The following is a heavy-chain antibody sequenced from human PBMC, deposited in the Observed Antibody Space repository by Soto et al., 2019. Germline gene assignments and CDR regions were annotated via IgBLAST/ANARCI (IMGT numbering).Heavy chain of an antibody. CDR3: SRGGRHDSSGYYLPFSGMDV. J-gene: IGHJ6*02. V-gene: IGHV1-18*01. D-gene: IGHD3-22*01. Sequence: QVQLVQSGAEVKKPGASVKVSYKASGYTFTNDSISWVRQAPGQGLEWMEWISAYNGNTNYAQKLQGRVTMTTDTSTSTAYMELRSLRSDDTAVYYCSRGGRHDSSGYYLPFSGMDVWGQGTTVTVSS. CDR2: ISAYNGNT. CDR1: GYTFTNDS.